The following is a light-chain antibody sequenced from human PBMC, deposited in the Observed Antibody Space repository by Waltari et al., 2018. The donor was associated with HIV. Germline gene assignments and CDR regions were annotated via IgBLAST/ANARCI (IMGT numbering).Light chain of an antibody. Sequence: EIVMTQYPATLSLFPGDEATLSCRTSQSVSNNLAWYQQRPGQSPRPLIYGPSTRATDVPARFIGSGSGTEFTLTISSLQSEDFVVYYCQQYNNWPPAFGQGTTVDI. CDR2: GPS. CDR3: QQYNNWPPA. J-gene: IGKJ1*01. V-gene: IGKV3-15*01. CDR1: QSVSNN.